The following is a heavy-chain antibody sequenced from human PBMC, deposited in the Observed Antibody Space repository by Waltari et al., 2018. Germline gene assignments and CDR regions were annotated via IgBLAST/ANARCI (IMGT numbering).Heavy chain of an antibody. Sequence: QVQLQESGPGLVKPSETLSLTCAVSGYSISSGYSWGWSRQPPGKGLEWIGSIYHSGGTYYNPSLKSRVTISVDTSKNQFSLKLSSVTAADTAVYYCARETPNYYDSSGPDYWGQGTLVTVSS. CDR3: ARETPNYYDSSGPDY. V-gene: IGHV4-38-2*02. J-gene: IGHJ4*02. D-gene: IGHD3-22*01. CDR1: GYSISSGYS. CDR2: IYHSGGT.